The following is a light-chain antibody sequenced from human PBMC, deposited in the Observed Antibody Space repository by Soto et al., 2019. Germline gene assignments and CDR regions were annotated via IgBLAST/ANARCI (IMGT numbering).Light chain of an antibody. Sequence: IVMTQSPATLSVSPGERATLSCRASQSINSNLAWYQQKFGQAPRLLIYGASTWATGVPARFSGSGSVSEFTLNIISLQSEDFAVYYCQHYNNWPPWTFGQGTKVEI. CDR2: GAS. V-gene: IGKV3-15*01. CDR3: QHYNNWPPWT. CDR1: QSINSN. J-gene: IGKJ1*01.